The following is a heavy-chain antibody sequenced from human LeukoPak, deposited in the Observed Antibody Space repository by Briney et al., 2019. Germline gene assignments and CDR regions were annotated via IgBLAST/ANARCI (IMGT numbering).Heavy chain of an antibody. D-gene: IGHD2-2*01. Sequence: PGGSLRLSCAASGFTFSSYGMHWVRQAPGKGLEWVAFIRYDGSNKYYADSVKGRFTISRDNSKNTLYLQMNSLRAEDTAVYYCAKDPAGKSRTSYFYYYYMDVWGKGTTVTISS. V-gene: IGHV3-30*02. CDR3: AKDPAGKSRTSYFYYYYMDV. J-gene: IGHJ6*03. CDR2: IRYDGSNK. CDR1: GFTFSSYG.